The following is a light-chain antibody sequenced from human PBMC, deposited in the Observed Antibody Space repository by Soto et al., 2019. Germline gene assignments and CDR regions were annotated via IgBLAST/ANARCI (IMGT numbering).Light chain of an antibody. CDR2: RGS. J-gene: IGKJ1*01. V-gene: IGKV3-20*01. CDR1: QNIRGNE. CDR3: QDYGISAPWP. Sequence: EVVLTQSPGALSLSPGERATLSCRASQNIRGNELAWYQQKPGQAPRLLIYRGSSRATGIPDRFSGRGSGTDFTLTISRLEPEDFAVYYWQDYGISAPWPFGQGTKVEIK.